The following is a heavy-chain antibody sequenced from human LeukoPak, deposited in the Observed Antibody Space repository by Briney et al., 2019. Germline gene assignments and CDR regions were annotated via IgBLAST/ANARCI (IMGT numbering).Heavy chain of an antibody. V-gene: IGHV3-30*04. J-gene: IGHJ4*02. CDR2: ISYDGSNK. D-gene: IGHD6-19*01. Sequence: GGSLRLSCAASGFTFSSYAMHWVRQAPGKGLEWVAVISYDGSNKYYVDSVKGRFTISRDNSKNTLYLQMNSLRAEDTAVYYCARDGGSGWYRHGIDYWGQGTLVTVSS. CDR3: ARDGGSGWYRHGIDY. CDR1: GFTFSSYA.